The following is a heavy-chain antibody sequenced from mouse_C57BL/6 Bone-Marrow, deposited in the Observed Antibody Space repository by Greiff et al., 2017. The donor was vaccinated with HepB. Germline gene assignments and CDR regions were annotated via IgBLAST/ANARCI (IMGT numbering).Heavy chain of an antibody. Sequence: QVQLQQSGAELVRPGTSVKVSCKASGYAFTNYLIEWVKQRPGQGLEWIGVINPGSGGTHYNEKFKGKATLTADKSSSTAYMQLSSLTSEDSAVYFCARDRWVWDYYDSSSWFAYWGQGTLVTVSA. D-gene: IGHD1-1*01. CDR1: GYAFTNYL. V-gene: IGHV1-54*01. CDR3: ARDRWVWDYYDSSSWFAY. CDR2: INPGSGGT. J-gene: IGHJ3*01.